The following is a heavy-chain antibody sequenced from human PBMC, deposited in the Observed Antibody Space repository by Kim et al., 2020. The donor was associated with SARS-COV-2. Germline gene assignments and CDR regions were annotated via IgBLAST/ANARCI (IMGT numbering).Heavy chain of an antibody. V-gene: IGHV4-39*01. J-gene: IGHJ2*01. CDR3: ARHSPVRGVITPGWYFDL. D-gene: IGHD3-10*01. Sequence: SETLSLPCTVSGGSISSSSYYWGWIRQPPGKGLEWIGSIYYSGSTYYNPSLKSRVTISVDTSKNQFSLKLSSVTAADTAVYYCARHSPVRGVITPGWYFDLWGRGTLVTVSS. CDR1: GGSISSSSYY. CDR2: IYYSGST.